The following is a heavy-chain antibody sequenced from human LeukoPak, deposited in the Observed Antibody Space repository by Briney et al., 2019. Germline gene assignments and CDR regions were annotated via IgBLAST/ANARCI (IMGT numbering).Heavy chain of an antibody. CDR2: ISGSGSNT. J-gene: IGHJ4*02. CDR1: GFTFDNYA. D-gene: IGHD6-25*01. CDR3: AKAIAASASGRYLDF. Sequence: GGSLRLSCAASGFTFDNYAMNWVRQAPGRGLEWVAGISGSGSNTYYADSVKGRFPISRDNSKNTLYLQMNSLRADDTAIYYCAKAIAASASGRYLDFWGQGTLVTVSS. V-gene: IGHV3-23*01.